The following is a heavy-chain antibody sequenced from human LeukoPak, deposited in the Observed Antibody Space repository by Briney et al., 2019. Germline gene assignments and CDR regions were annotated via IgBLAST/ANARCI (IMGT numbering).Heavy chain of an antibody. CDR3: AKSTAWGEGSGGSNY. CDR2: INQGGSEK. J-gene: IGHJ4*02. D-gene: IGHD2-15*01. V-gene: IGHV3-7*03. CDR1: GFTFSSYW. Sequence: PGGSLRLSSAASGFTFSSYWMTWVRQAPGKGLEWVANINQGGSEKYYVDSVKGRFTISSDNAKNSLYLQINSLRAEDTAVYYCAKSTAWGEGSGGSNYWGQGTLVTVSS.